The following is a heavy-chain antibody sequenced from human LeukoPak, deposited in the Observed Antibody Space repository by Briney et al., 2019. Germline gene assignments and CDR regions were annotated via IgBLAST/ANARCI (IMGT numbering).Heavy chain of an antibody. V-gene: IGHV3-48*03. CDR1: GLTFSSYE. Sequence: GGSLRLSCAASGLTFSSYEMNWVRQAPGKGLEWVSYISSSGSTIYYADSVKGRFTISRDNAKNSLYLQMNSLRAEDTAVYYCAREAYDSSGYYYFDYWGQGTLVTVSS. CDR2: ISSSGSTI. CDR3: AREAYDSSGYYYFDY. J-gene: IGHJ4*02. D-gene: IGHD3-22*01.